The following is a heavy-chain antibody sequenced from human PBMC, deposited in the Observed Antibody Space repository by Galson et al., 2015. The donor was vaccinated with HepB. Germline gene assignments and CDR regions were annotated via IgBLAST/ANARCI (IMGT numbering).Heavy chain of an antibody. CDR2: INDDGLKT. D-gene: IGHD2-8*01. J-gene: IGHJ4*02. V-gene: IGHV3-23*01. Sequence: SLRLSCAASGFTFSIYGMTWVRQAPGKGLEWISTINDDGLKTYYADSVKGRFTISRDNSKSALFLQIDSLRVEDTAVYYCAKDNESRGFDHWGQGTLVIVSS. CDR3: AKDNESRGFDH. CDR1: GFTFSIYG.